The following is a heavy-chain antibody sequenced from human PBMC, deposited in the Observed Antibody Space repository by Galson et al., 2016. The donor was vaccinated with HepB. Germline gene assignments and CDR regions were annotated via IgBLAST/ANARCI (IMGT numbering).Heavy chain of an antibody. V-gene: IGHV1-18*01. Sequence: SVKVSCKASGYTFTNYGISWVRQAPGQGLEWVAWISAYNGNTDYARKVRDRVTLTTDITTSTAFMELRSLRSDDTAVYYCARGAPGVGAPSYWFDPWGQGTLVTVSS. CDR3: ARGAPGVGAPSYWFDP. D-gene: IGHD1-26*01. CDR2: ISAYNGNT. J-gene: IGHJ5*02. CDR1: GYTFTNYG.